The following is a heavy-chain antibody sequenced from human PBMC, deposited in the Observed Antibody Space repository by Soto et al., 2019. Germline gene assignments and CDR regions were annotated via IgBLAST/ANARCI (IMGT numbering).Heavy chain of an antibody. CDR2: ISGSGGST. CDR1: GFTFSSYA. CDR3: AKGTARENYYYGMDV. Sequence: GGSLRLSCAASGFTFSSYAMSWVRQAPGKGLEWVSAISGSGGSTYYADSVKGRFTISRDNSKNTLYLQMNSLRAEDTALYYCAKGTARENYYYGMDVWGQGTTVTVSS. D-gene: IGHD1-1*01. J-gene: IGHJ6*02. V-gene: IGHV3-23*01.